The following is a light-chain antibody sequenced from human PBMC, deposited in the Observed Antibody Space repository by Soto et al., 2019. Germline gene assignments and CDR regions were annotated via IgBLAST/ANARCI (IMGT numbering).Light chain of an antibody. CDR1: QSVRSDY. CDR3: QQYATSPLT. V-gene: IGKV3-20*01. CDR2: DAS. Sequence: EIVLTQSPDTLSLSPGQRATLSCRASQSVRSDYFAWYQQKPGQAPRLLIYDASSRATGIPDRFSGSGSGTDFTLTISRLEPEDFALYYCQQYATSPLTFGGGTKVDIK. J-gene: IGKJ4*01.